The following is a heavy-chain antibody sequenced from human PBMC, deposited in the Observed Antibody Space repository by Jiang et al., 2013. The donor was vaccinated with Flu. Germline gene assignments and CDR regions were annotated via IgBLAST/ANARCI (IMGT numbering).Heavy chain of an antibody. CDR3: ARAQKYSGFELPYFDY. Sequence: GSGLVKPSETLSLTCTVSGGSISSDDYFWARIRQPPGKGLEWIGSVYSSGSAYYDPSLKSRVTMSVDTSKKQFSLRLTSVTAADTAVYYCARAQKYSGFELPYFDYWSQGTLVHRLL. CDR2: VYSSGSA. J-gene: IGHJ4*02. D-gene: IGHD5-12*01. V-gene: IGHV4-39*07. CDR1: GGSISSDDYF.